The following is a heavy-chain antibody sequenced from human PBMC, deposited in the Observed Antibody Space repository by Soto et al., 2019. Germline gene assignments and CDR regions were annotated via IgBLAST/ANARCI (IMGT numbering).Heavy chain of an antibody. CDR3: ERVTSEDRITICGVVIGTMEV. CDR1: GGSIRSTRYY. J-gene: IGHJ6*02. V-gene: IGHV4-31*03. Sequence: QVQLQESGPGLVKPSQTLSLTCTVSGGSIRSTRYYWSWIRQHPGKGLEWIAYIYHSGSTYYNPSRKSRVAMSVDTSSNQFSLSLSSVTAADTAVYYCERVTSEDRITICGVVIGTMEVWGQGTMVTVSS. D-gene: IGHD3-3*01. CDR2: IYHSGST.